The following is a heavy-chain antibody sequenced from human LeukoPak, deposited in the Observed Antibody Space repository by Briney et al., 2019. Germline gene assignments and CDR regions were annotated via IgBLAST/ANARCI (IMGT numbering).Heavy chain of an antibody. V-gene: IGHV1-69*01. CDR1: GGSFNNFA. Sequence: GASVKVSCKSSGGSFNNFAVNWVRQAPGQRPEWMGRVIPLFGKPDYAQKFQGRVEIIADRSTDTVYMEMSSLRSEDTAVYYCARVARIADLTDNWFDPWGQGTLVTVSS. D-gene: IGHD6-13*01. CDR2: VIPLFGKP. CDR3: ARVARIADLTDNWFDP. J-gene: IGHJ5*02.